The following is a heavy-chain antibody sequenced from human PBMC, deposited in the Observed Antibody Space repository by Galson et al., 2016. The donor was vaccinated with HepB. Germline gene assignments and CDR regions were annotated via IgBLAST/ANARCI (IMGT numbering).Heavy chain of an antibody. CDR2: INPDGRST. V-gene: IGHV3-74*01. Sequence: SLRLSCAASGFTFSTYWMHWVRQAPGKGLVWVSRINPDGRSTAYAASVKGRFPTSRDNAKKTLYLQMNSLRAEDTAVYYCARAPDCGGGSCQGDYYYGMDVWGQGATVTVSS. CDR1: GFTFSTYW. J-gene: IGHJ6*02. CDR3: ARAPDCGGGSCQGDYYYGMDV. D-gene: IGHD2-15*01.